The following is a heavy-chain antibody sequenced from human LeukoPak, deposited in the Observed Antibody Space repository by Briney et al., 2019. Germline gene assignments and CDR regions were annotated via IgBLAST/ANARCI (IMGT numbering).Heavy chain of an antibody. V-gene: IGHV4-4*02. D-gene: IGHD1-1*01. Sequence: SGTLSLTCAVAGGSISSNHWWNWVRPPPGKGLEWIGEIYHIGTTNYNPSLKSRVTISVDTSKNQFSLKLSSVTAADTAVYYCARDRPHNWNDLDYWGQGTLVTVSS. J-gene: IGHJ4*02. CDR3: ARDRPHNWNDLDY. CDR2: IYHIGTT. CDR1: GGSISSNHW.